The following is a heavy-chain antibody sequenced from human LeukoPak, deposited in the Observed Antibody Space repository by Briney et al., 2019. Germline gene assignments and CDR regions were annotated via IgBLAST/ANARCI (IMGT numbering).Heavy chain of an antibody. V-gene: IGHV3-23*01. CDR3: AKEEVVVVPAARGGGYYFDY. Sequence: PGGSLRLSCAASGFTFSSYAMSWVRQAPGKGLEWVSAISGSGGSTYYADSVKGRFTISRDNSKNTLYLQMNSLRAEDTAVYYCAKEEVVVVPAARGGGYYFDYWGQGTLVTVSS. CDR1: GFTFSSYA. CDR2: ISGSGGST. J-gene: IGHJ4*02. D-gene: IGHD2-2*01.